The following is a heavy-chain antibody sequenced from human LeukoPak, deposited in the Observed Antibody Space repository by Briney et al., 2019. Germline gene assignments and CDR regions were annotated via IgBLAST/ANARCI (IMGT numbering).Heavy chain of an antibody. Sequence: GGSLRLSCEASGFTVSSFEINWVRQAPGKGLEWVSYISSSGGTMDYADSVKGRFTISRDNAKNSLYLQMNSLRAEDTAVYYCARDLLWANFDYWGQGTLVTVSS. CDR1: GFTVSSFE. D-gene: IGHD2-2*01. J-gene: IGHJ4*02. CDR3: ARDLLWANFDY. CDR2: ISSSGGTM. V-gene: IGHV3-48*03.